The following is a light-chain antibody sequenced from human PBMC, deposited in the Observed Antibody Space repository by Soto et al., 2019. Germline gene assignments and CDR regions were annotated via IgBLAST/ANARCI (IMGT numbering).Light chain of an antibody. CDR1: QSVSSSY. J-gene: IGKJ1*01. Sequence: ESVLTQSPGTLSLSPGERATLSCRASQSVSSSYLAWYQQKPGQAPRLLIYGASSRATGIPDRFSGSGSGTDFTLTISRLEPEDFAVYYCQPYGSSPWTFGQGTKVDIK. V-gene: IGKV3-20*01. CDR2: GAS. CDR3: QPYGSSPWT.